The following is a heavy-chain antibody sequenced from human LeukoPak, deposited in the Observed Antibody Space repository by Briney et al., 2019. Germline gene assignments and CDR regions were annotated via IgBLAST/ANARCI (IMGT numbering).Heavy chain of an antibody. J-gene: IGHJ4*02. D-gene: IGHD3-16*02. V-gene: IGHV1-2*02. Sequence: ASVKVSCKASGYTFTGYYMHWVRQAPGQGLEWMGWINPNSGGTNYAQKFQGRVTMTRDTSISTAYMELSRLRSDDTAVYYCVRDVRGIMITFGGVIEGPFDYWGQGTLVTVSS. CDR3: VRDVRGIMITFGGVIEGPFDY. CDR1: GYTFTGYY. CDR2: INPNSGGT.